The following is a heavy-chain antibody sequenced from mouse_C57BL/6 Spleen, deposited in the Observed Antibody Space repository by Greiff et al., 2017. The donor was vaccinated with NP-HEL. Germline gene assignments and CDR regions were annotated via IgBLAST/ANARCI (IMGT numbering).Heavy chain of an antibody. V-gene: IGHV1-82*01. CDR3: ARGGFGSSFDV. CDR2: IYPGDGDT. J-gene: IGHJ1*03. Sequence: QVQLKESGPELVKPGASVKISCKASGYAFSSSWMNWVKQRPGKGLEWIGRIYPGDGDTNYNGKFKGKATLTADKSSSTAYMQLSSLTSEDSAVYFCARGGFGSSFDVWGTGTTVTVSS. CDR1: GYAFSSSW. D-gene: IGHD1-1*01.